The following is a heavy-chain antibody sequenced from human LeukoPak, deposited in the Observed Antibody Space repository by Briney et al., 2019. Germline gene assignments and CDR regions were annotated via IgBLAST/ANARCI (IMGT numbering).Heavy chain of an antibody. Sequence: ASVKVSCKASGGTFSSYAIGWVRQAPGQGLEWMGGIIPIFGTANYAQKFQGRVTITTDESTSTAYMELSSLRSEDTAVYYCAREDYSNSFDYWGQGTLVTVSS. CDR3: AREDYSNSFDY. V-gene: IGHV1-69*05. CDR1: GGTFSSYA. J-gene: IGHJ4*02. CDR2: IIPIFGTA. D-gene: IGHD2-21*01.